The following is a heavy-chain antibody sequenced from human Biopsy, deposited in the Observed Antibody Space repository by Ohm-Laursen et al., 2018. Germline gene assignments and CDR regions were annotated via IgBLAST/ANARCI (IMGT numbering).Heavy chain of an antibody. D-gene: IGHD2-2*01. V-gene: IGHV4-59*01. CDR2: ISYTGGI. CDR1: GGSISGYH. CDR3: ARMPHFDY. Sequence: TLSLTCPVSGGSISGYHWSWIRKSPGKGLEWLAYISYTGGITSNPSLNGRATMSLDTSKNRFSLRLIYVNAADTAVYYCARMPHFDYWGQGILVTVSS. J-gene: IGHJ4*02.